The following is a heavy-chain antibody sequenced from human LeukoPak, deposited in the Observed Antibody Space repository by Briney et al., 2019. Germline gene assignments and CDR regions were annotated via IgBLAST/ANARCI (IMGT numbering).Heavy chain of an antibody. CDR2: IDHSGST. V-gene: IGHV4-34*01. Sequence: QPSETLSLTCAVYGGSFSGYYWSWIRQPPGKGLEWIGEIDHSGSTNYNPSLKSRVTISVDTSKNQFSLKLSSVTAADTAVYYCASLPGGSHFDYWGQGTLVTVSS. J-gene: IGHJ4*02. D-gene: IGHD3-16*01. CDR3: ASLPGGSHFDY. CDR1: GGSFSGYY.